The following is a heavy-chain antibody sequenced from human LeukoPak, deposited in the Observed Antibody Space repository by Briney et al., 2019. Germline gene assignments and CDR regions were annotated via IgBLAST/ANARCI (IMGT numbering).Heavy chain of an antibody. CDR3: ARGPSGYYYG. CDR1: GGFIASYS. CDR2: IYTSGGS. V-gene: IGHV4-4*07. Sequence: SETLSLTCTVSGGFIASYSWSWIRQPAGKGLEWMGRIYTSGGSDYNPSLNSRVTMSLDTSKNQFYLKMTSVTAADTAVYYCARGPSGYYYGWGQGILVTASS. J-gene: IGHJ4*02. D-gene: IGHD3-22*01.